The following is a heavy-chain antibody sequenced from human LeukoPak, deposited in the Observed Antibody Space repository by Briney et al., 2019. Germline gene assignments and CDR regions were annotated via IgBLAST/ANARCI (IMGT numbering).Heavy chain of an antibody. V-gene: IGHV3-21*04. Sequence: GGSLRLSCAASGFTFSSYSMNWVRQAPGKGLEWVSSISSSSSYIYYADSVKGRFTISRDNAKNTLYLQMNRLSAEDTALYYCARDTVPLGAAGENGGFFDCWGQGTLVTVSS. CDR2: ISSSSSYI. CDR3: ARDTVPLGAAGENGGFFDC. D-gene: IGHD3-16*01. CDR1: GFTFSSYS. J-gene: IGHJ4*02.